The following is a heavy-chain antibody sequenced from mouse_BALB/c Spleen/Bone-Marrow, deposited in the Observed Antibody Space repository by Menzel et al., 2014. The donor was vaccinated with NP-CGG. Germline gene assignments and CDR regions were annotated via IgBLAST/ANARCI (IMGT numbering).Heavy chain of an antibody. J-gene: IGHJ1*01. CDR2: IDPTNGYL. D-gene: IGHD1-2*01. V-gene: IGHV14-3*02. CDR1: GFNIKDTY. Sequence: VQLQQSGAELVKPGASVKLSCTASGFNIKDTYMNWMKRRPEQGLEWIGRIDPTNGYLIYDPKFQGKATITADTTSNTSYLQLSSLTSEDAAVYYFDFITAATFSDWYFDVWGAGTTVTVSS. CDR3: DFITAATFSDWYFDV.